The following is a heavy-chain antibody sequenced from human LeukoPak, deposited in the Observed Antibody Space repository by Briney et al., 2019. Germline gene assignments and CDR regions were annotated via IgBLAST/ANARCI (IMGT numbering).Heavy chain of an antibody. CDR2: ITGSGRST. D-gene: IGHD2-2*01. CDR3: APLASNLGYCSSTSCRFDY. Sequence: GGSLRLSCAASGFTFSSYNMNWVRQAPGKGLEWVSCITGSGRSTYYADSVKGRFTISRDNAKNSLYLQMNSLRAEDTAVYYCAPLASNLGYCSSTSCRFDYWGQGTLVTVSS. CDR1: GFTFSSYN. V-gene: IGHV3-21*01. J-gene: IGHJ4*02.